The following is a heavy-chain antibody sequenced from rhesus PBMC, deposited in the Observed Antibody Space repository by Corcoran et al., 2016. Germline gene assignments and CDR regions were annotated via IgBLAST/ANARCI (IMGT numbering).Heavy chain of an antibody. CDR2: FNSGGGST. V-gene: IGHV3S25*01. J-gene: IGHJ4*01. Sequence: EVQLVESGGGLAKPGGSLRLSCAASGFTFSSYWMNWVRQAPGKGLEWVSAFNSGGGSTYYADSVKGRFTISRDNSKNTLSLQMNSLRAEDTAVYYCAKSVRGYWIDYWGQGVLVTVSS. CDR1: GFTFSSYW. D-gene: IGHD5-42*01. CDR3: AKSVRGYWIDY.